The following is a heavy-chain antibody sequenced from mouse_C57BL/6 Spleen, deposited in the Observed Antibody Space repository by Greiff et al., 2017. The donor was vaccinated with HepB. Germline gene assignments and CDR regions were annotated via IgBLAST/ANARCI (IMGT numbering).Heavy chain of an antibody. CDR2: IWSGGST. V-gene: IGHV2-2*01. J-gene: IGHJ1*03. CDR3: ARNEGGDWYFDV. CDR1: GFSLTSYG. Sequence: VHLVESGPGLVQPSQSLSITCTVSGFSLTSYGVHWVRQSPGKGLEWLGVIWSGGSTDYNAAFISRLSISKDNSKSQVFFKMNSLQADDTAIYYCARNEGGDWYFDVWGTGTTVTVSS.